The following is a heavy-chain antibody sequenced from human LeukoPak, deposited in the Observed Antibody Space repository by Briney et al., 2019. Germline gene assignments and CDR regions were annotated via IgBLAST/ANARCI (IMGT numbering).Heavy chain of an antibody. V-gene: IGHV3-23*01. CDR1: GFTFTSDA. Sequence: GGSLRLSCVASGFTFTSDAMNWVRQAPGKGLXXXXXXXSRGTTQYADXVKGRFXVSRDTSKNTLYLQMNSLRADDTAVYYCAKCSTSAYTTGWCNWIDPWGQGTLVTVSS. J-gene: IGHJ5*02. CDR3: AKCSTSAYTTGWCNWIDP. CDR2: XXXSRGTT. D-gene: IGHD6-19*01.